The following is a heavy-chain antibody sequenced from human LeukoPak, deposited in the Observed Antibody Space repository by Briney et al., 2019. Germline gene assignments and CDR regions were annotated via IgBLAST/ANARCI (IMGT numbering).Heavy chain of an antibody. CDR3: ARHSYYYDSSNSYYYFDY. V-gene: IGHV4-39*01. CDR1: GGSISSSSYY. J-gene: IGHJ4*02. CDR2: IYYSGST. D-gene: IGHD3-22*01. Sequence: PSETLSLTCTVSGGSISSSSYYWGWIRQPPGKGLEWIGNIYYSGSTYYNPSLKSRVTISVDTSKNQFSLKLSSVTAADTAVYYCARHSYYYDSSNSYYYFDYWGQGTPLTVSS.